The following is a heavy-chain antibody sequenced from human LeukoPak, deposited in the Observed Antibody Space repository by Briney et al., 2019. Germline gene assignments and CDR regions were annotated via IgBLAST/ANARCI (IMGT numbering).Heavy chain of an antibody. D-gene: IGHD6-19*01. J-gene: IGHJ3*02. Sequence: SETLSRTCTVSGGSISYSSYYRGWIRQPPGKGLEWIGSIDYSGSTYYNPSLKSRVTISVDTSKKHFALKLSSVTAADTAVYYCARNLYSSRTNDAFVIWGQGTTVTVSS. CDR2: IDYSGST. V-gene: IGHV4-39*06. CDR3: ARNLYSSRTNDAFVI. CDR1: GGSISYSSYY.